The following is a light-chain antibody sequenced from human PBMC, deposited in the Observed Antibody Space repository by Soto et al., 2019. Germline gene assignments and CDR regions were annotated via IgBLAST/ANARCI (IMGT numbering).Light chain of an antibody. J-gene: IGKJ4*01. Sequence: IQLTQSPSSLSASVGDSVAITCRASQDISGHLAWYQQKPGKAPKVLIYAASTLESGIPSRFSGSGSGTDFTLTISSLQPEDVATYYCQKCKVAPFTFGGGTKVDIK. V-gene: IGKV1-9*01. CDR2: AAS. CDR3: QKCKVAPFT. CDR1: QDISGH.